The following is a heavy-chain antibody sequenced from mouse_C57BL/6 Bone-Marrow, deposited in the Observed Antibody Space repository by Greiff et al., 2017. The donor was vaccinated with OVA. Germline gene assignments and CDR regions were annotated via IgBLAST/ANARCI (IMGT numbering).Heavy chain of an antibody. CDR2: IYPRSGNT. V-gene: IGHV1-81*01. CDR1: GYTFTSYG. Sequence: VKLQQSGAELARPGASVKLSCKASGYTFTSYGISWVKQRTGQGLEWIGAIYPRSGNTYYNEKFKGKATLTADKSSSTAYMELRSLTSEDSAVYFCARAGAYWGQGTLVTVSA. J-gene: IGHJ3*01. CDR3: ARAGAY.